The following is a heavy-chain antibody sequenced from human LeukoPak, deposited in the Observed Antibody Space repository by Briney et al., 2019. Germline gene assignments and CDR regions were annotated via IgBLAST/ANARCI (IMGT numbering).Heavy chain of an antibody. CDR3: ARAGVSYYGGNGYYFDY. CDR2: IYYSGST. CDR1: GGSISSYY. Sequence: PSETLSLTCTVSGGSISSYYWSWIRQPPGKGLEWIGYIYYSGSTNYNPSLKSRVTISVDTSKSQFSLKLSSVTAADTAVYYCARAGVSYYGGNGYYFDYWGQGTLVTVSS. J-gene: IGHJ4*02. D-gene: IGHD4-23*01. V-gene: IGHV4-59*01.